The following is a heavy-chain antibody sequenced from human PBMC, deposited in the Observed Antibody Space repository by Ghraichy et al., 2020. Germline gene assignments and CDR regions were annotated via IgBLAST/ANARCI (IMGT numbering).Heavy chain of an antibody. J-gene: IGHJ3*02. Sequence: SETMPLTCTVSGGSISSYYWSWIRQPPGKGLERIGYIYYSGSTNYNPSLKSRVTISVDTSKNQFSLKLSSVTAADTAVYYCAREIAARPGGDDAFDIWGQGTMVTVSS. CDR3: AREIAARPGGDDAFDI. D-gene: IGHD6-6*01. CDR2: IYYSGST. V-gene: IGHV4-59*01. CDR1: GGSISSYY.